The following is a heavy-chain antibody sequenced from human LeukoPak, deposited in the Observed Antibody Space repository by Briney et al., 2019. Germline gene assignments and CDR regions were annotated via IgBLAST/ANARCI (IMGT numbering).Heavy chain of an antibody. J-gene: IGHJ5*02. Sequence: SEALSLTCTVSGGSISSYYWSWIRQPPGKGLEWIGYIFDSGSTYYNPSLKSRVTISVDTSKNQFSLRLSSVTAADTAVYYCARDIEKRRGAVGFDPWGQGTLVTVSS. CDR1: GGSISSYY. CDR2: IFDSGST. D-gene: IGHD6-13*01. V-gene: IGHV4-59*01. CDR3: ARDIEKRRGAVGFDP.